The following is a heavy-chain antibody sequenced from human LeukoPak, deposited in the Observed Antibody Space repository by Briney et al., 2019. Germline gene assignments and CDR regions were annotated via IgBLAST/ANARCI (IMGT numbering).Heavy chain of an antibody. D-gene: IGHD1-20*01. V-gene: IGHV1-69*01. J-gene: IGHJ6*02. CDR1: GGTFSSYA. CDR3: ASRSRYNWNYNYYYGMDV. Sequence: VASVKVSCKASGGTFSSYAISWVRQAPGQGLEWMGGIIPNFGTANYAQKFQGRVTITADESTSTAYMELSSLRSEDTAVYYCASRSRYNWNYNYYYGMDVWGQGTTVTVSS. CDR2: IIPNFGTA.